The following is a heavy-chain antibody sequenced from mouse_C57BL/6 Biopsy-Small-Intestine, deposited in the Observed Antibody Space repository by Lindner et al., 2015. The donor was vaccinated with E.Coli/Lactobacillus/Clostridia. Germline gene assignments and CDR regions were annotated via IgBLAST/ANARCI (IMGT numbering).Heavy chain of an antibody. CDR3: SRYGNYRAMDY. V-gene: IGHV1-15*01. J-gene: IGHJ4*01. D-gene: IGHD2-1*01. Sequence: VQLQESGAELVRPGASVTLSCKASGYTFTDYEIHWVKQTPVHGLEWIGAIDPETGGTAYNQKFKGKAILTADKSSSTAYMELHSLTSEDSAVYYCSRYGNYRAMDYWGQGTSVTVSS. CDR2: IDPETGGT. CDR1: GYTFTDYE.